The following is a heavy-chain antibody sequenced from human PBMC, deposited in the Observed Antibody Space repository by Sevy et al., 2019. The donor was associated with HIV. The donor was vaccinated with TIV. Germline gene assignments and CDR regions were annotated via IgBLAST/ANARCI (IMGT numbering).Heavy chain of an antibody. Sequence: GESLKISCKGSGYSFTSYWIGWVRQMPGKGLEWMGIIYPGDSETRYRPSFQGQVTISADKSISTAYLQWSSLKASDTAMSYCARPIYDSSGYYRYGMDVWGQGTTVTVSS. J-gene: IGHJ6*02. CDR2: IYPGDSET. V-gene: IGHV5-51*01. D-gene: IGHD3-22*01. CDR1: GYSFTSYW. CDR3: ARPIYDSSGYYRYGMDV.